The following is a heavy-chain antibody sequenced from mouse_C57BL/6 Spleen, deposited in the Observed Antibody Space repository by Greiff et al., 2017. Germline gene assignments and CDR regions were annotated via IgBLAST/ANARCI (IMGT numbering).Heavy chain of an antibody. J-gene: IGHJ4*01. V-gene: IGHV1-50*01. Sequence: QVQLQQPGAELVKPGASVKLSCKASGYTFTSYWMQWVKQRPGQGLEWIGEVDPSDSYTNYNQKFKGKATLTVDTSSSTAYMQLSSLTSEDSAVYYCARGRIRDAMDYWGQGTSVTVSS. CDR3: ARGRIRDAMDY. CDR2: VDPSDSYT. D-gene: IGHD2-4*01. CDR1: GYTFTSYW.